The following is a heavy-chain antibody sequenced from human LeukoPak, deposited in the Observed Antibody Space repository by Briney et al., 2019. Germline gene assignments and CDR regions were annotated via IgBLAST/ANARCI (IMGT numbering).Heavy chain of an antibody. CDR2: ISYDGSNK. Sequence: PGGSLRLSCAASGFTFSSYAMHWVCQAPGKGLEWVAVISYDGSNKYYADSVKGRFTISRDNSKNTLYLQMNSLRAEDTAVYYCASISIVVVTATSFDPWGQGTLVTVSS. CDR1: GFTFSSYA. V-gene: IGHV3-30*04. D-gene: IGHD2-21*02. J-gene: IGHJ5*02. CDR3: ASISIVVVTATSFDP.